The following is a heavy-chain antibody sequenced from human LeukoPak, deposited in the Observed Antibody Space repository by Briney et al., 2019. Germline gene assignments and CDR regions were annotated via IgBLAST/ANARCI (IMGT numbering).Heavy chain of an antibody. J-gene: IGHJ3*02. D-gene: IGHD2-21*01. Sequence: SETLSLTCTVSGGSITGHHWTWIRRPPGTGLEWIGYFYDSGDFNYNPSLKSRVTISMDMSNNQFSLGMSSVTAADTAMYYCARLLRPGGRKGDCFDIWGQGTMVTVSS. V-gene: IGHV4-59*08. CDR3: ARLLRPGGRKGDCFDI. CDR2: FYDSGDF. CDR1: GGSITGHH.